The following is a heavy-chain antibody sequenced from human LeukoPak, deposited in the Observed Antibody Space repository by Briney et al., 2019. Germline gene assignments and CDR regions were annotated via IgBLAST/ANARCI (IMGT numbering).Heavy chain of an antibody. CDR1: GFIFSVYG. D-gene: IGHD6-13*01. V-gene: IGHV3-33*06. CDR3: AKGERHLGSSWYSLYFDY. Sequence: GGSLRLSCVASGFIFSVYGMHWVRQAPGKGLEWVAVIWNDGSNKYYADSVKGRFTISRDNSKNTLYLQMNSLRAEDTAVYYCAKGERHLGSSWYSLYFDYWGQGTLVTVSS. CDR2: IWNDGSNK. J-gene: IGHJ4*02.